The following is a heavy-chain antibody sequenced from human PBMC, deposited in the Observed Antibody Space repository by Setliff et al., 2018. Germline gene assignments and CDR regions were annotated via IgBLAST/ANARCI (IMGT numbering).Heavy chain of an antibody. Sequence: PGGSLRLSCAASGFTFSSYEMNWVRQAPGKGLEWLSYISSSGSTIFYADSVKGRFTISRDNAKKSLYLQMNSLRAEDTAVYYCACPDILTGLSDYWGQGTLVTVS. CDR2: ISSSGSTI. CDR3: ACPDILTGLSDY. D-gene: IGHD3-9*01. V-gene: IGHV3-48*03. J-gene: IGHJ4*02. CDR1: GFTFSSYE.